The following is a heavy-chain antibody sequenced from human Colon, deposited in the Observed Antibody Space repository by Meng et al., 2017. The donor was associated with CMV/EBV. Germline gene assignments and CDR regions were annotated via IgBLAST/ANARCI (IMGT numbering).Heavy chain of an antibody. Sequence: HVQPVQSGADVKKPGASVKVPCKASGYTFTNYGISWVRQAPGQGLEWMGWISAYTGDTYYAQKFQGRVTMTTDTSTSTAYMELRSLRSDDTAVYYCVRESQSGSYIYLQHWGQGTLVTVSS. V-gene: IGHV1-18*01. J-gene: IGHJ1*01. D-gene: IGHD1-26*01. CDR1: GYTFTNYG. CDR3: VRESQSGSYIYLQH. CDR2: ISAYTGDT.